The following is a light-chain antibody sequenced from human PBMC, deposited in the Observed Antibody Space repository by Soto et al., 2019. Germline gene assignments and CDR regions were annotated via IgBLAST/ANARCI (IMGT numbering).Light chain of an antibody. Sequence: LTQPASVSVSPGQSITISCTGTSSDVGGYNYVSWYQQHPGKAPKLMIYEVSNRPSGVSNRFSGPKSGNTASLTISGLQAEDEADYYCSSYTSSSTLYVFGTGTKVTAL. J-gene: IGLJ1*01. V-gene: IGLV2-14*01. CDR1: SSDVGGYNY. CDR3: SSYTSSSTLYV. CDR2: EVS.